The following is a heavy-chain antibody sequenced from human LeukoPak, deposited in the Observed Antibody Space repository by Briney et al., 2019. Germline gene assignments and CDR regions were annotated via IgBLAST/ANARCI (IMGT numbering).Heavy chain of an antibody. V-gene: IGHV1-2*02. Sequence: ASVKVSCKASGYTFTGYYMHWVRQAPGQGLEWMGWINPNSGGTNYAQKFQGRVTMTRDTSISTAYMELSSLRSEDTAVYYCAGTPGDGYLGDYYYYMDVWGKGTTVTVSS. J-gene: IGHJ6*03. D-gene: IGHD5-24*01. CDR1: GYTFTGYY. CDR3: AGTPGDGYLGDYYYYMDV. CDR2: INPNSGGT.